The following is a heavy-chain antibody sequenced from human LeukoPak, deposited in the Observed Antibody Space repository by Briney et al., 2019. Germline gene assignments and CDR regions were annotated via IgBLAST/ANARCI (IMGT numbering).Heavy chain of an antibody. CDR3: ARDRYSSGWDHDAFDI. CDR2: ISYSGST. V-gene: IGHV4-59*01. Sequence: SETLSLTCTVPGDSISRFYWSWIRQPPGKGLEWIGYISYSGSTNYNPSLKSRVAISLDTSKNDFSLRLSSVTAADTAVYYCARDRYSSGWDHDAFDIWGQGTMVTVSS. J-gene: IGHJ3*02. D-gene: IGHD6-19*01. CDR1: GDSISRFY.